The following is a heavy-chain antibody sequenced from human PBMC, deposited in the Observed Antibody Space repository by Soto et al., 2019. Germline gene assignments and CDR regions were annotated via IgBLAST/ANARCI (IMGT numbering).Heavy chain of an antibody. Sequence: SLRLSCASSVFTFDDYAMHCVRQSPGKCLEWVSGISWNSGSIGYADSVKGRFTISRDNAKNSLYLQMNSLRAEDTALYYCAKDRGGVLSSSSWYYYGMEVWGQGTMVTVSS. CDR3: AKDRGGVLSSSSWYYYGMEV. D-gene: IGHD6-13*01. CDR2: ISWNSGSI. J-gene: IGHJ6*01. CDR1: VFTFDDYA. V-gene: IGHV3-9*01.